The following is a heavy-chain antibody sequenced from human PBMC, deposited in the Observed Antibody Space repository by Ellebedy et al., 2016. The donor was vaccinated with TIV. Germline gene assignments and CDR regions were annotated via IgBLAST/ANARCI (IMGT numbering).Heavy chain of an antibody. D-gene: IGHD3-3*01. J-gene: IGHJ3*02. CDR1: GGSISSYY. V-gene: IGHV4-59*01. CDR2: IYYSGST. CDR3: ARAFGVVTPHAFDI. Sequence: MPGGSLRLSCTVSGGSISSYYWSWIRQPPGKGLEWIGYIYYSGSTNYNPSLKSRVTISVDTSKNQFSLKLSSVTAADTAVYYCARAFGVVTPHAFDIWGQGTMVTVSS.